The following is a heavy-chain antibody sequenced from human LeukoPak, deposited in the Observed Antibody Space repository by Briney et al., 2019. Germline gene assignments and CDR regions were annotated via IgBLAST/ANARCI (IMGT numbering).Heavy chain of an antibody. Sequence: PSQTLSLTCTVSGGPISSRDYYWSWIRQPPGKGLEWIGYIYYSGSTYYNPSLKSRVTISVDTSKNQFSLKLSSVTAADTAVYYCARVSSSGYHHRVYYYYGMDVWGQGTTVTVSS. J-gene: IGHJ6*02. D-gene: IGHD3-22*01. CDR2: IYYSGST. V-gene: IGHV4-30-4*08. CDR1: GGPISSRDYY. CDR3: ARVSSSGYHHRVYYYYGMDV.